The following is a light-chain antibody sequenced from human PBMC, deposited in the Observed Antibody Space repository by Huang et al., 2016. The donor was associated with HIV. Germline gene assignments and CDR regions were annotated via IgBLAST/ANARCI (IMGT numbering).Light chain of an antibody. CDR2: GAS. V-gene: IGKV3-20*01. CDR3: QQYGGSPRT. J-gene: IGKJ2*01. Sequence: EIVLTQSPGTLSLSPGERATLSCRASQSVTNNYLAWYQQKPGQAPRLVSYGASSRAAGIPDRFSGSGSGTDFTLTISGLEPDDFVVYYCQQYGGSPRTFGQGTKLEIK. CDR1: QSVTNNY.